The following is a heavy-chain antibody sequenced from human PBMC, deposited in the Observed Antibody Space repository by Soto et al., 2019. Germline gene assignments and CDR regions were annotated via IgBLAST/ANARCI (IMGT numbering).Heavy chain of an antibody. J-gene: IGHJ4*02. CDR3: AKDRDYPRDQFHY. Sequence: GGPLRLSRATSGFTFSIHALSWVRQGPGKGLEWVSAISANGQGIYYADSVRGRFSISRDNSRNTVFLHMDSLRAEDTAVYYCAKDRDYPRDQFHYWGQGTLVTVSS. CDR1: GFTFSIHA. CDR2: ISANGQGI. V-gene: IGHV3-23*01. D-gene: IGHD2-2*01.